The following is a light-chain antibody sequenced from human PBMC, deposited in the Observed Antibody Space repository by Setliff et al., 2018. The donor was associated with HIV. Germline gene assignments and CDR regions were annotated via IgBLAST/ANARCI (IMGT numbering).Light chain of an antibody. V-gene: IGLV2-14*01. CDR1: SSDVGGYDY. J-gene: IGLJ2*01. Sequence: QSVLTQPASVSGSPGQSITISCTGSSSDVGGYDYVSWYQQYPGKAPKLLIFYVSHRRSGMSNRFSGSKSDNTASLTISGLQPEDEADYYCCSYTTSNNGVVFGGGTKVTVL. CDR3: CSYTTSNNGVV. CDR2: YVS.